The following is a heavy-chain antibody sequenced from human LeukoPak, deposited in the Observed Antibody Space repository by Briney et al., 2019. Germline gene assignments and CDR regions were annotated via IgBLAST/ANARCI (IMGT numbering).Heavy chain of an antibody. Sequence: SETLSLTCTVSGGSISSSSYCWGWIRQPPGKGLEWIGSIYYSGSTNYNPSLKSRVTISVDTSKNQFSLKLSSVTAADTAVYYCARGGSYWSHYYYYGMDVWGQGTTVTVSS. CDR1: GGSISSSSYC. CDR2: IYYSGST. J-gene: IGHJ6*02. CDR3: ARGGSYWSHYYYYGMDV. V-gene: IGHV4-39*07. D-gene: IGHD1-26*01.